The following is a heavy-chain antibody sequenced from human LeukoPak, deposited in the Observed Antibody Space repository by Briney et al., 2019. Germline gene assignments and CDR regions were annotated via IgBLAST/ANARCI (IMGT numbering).Heavy chain of an antibody. Sequence: GESLQISCKGSGYSFTSYWIGWVRPMPGKGLEWMGIIYPSDSDTRYSPSFQGQVTISADKSISTAYLQWSSLKASDTAMYYCARHVLWSAGGWFDTWGQGTLVTVSS. D-gene: IGHD3-10*01. CDR1: GYSFTSYW. CDR2: IYPSDSDT. V-gene: IGHV5-51*01. J-gene: IGHJ5*02. CDR3: ARHVLWSAGGWFDT.